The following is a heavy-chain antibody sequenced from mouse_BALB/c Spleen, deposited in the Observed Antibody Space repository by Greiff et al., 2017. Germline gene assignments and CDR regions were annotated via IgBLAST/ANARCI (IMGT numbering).Heavy chain of an antibody. V-gene: IGHV5-12-2*01. J-gene: IGHJ4*01. Sequence: EVQGVESGGGLVQPGGSLKLSCAASGFTFSSYTMSWVRQTPEKRLEWVAYISNGGGSTYYPDTVKGRFTISRANAKNTLYLQMSSLKSEDTAMYYCAKHRYAMDYWGQGTSVTVSS. CDR3: AKHRYAMDY. CDR1: GFTFSSYT. CDR2: ISNGGGST.